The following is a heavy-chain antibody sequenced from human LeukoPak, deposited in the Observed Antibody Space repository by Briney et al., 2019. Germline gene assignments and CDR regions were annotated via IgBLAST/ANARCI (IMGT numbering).Heavy chain of an antibody. V-gene: IGHV4-31*03. Sequence: SQTLSLTCTVSGGSITSGGYYWSWIRQHPGKGLEWIGYIYYSGSTSYNPSLKSRVTISLDTSRNQFSLKLSSVTAADTAVYYCARETDYYDSGGYYLQWFDPWGQGTLVTVSS. CDR1: GGSITSGGYY. CDR2: IYYSGST. CDR3: ARETDYYDSGGYYLQWFDP. J-gene: IGHJ5*02. D-gene: IGHD3-22*01.